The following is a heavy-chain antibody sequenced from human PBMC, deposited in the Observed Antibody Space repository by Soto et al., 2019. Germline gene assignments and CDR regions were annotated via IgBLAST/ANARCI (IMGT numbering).Heavy chain of an antibody. J-gene: IGHJ4*02. CDR1: GYSFTAYL. Sequence: ASVKVSCKASGYSFTAYLIHWVRQTPGQWLEWMGVTNPSDGGTDYPQKFRGRVTVTSDTSASTVYMELSSLESEDTAIYFCAREMAGTFYFDYWGQGVLVTVSS. V-gene: IGHV1-46*01. D-gene: IGHD2-8*01. CDR2: TNPSDGGT. CDR3: AREMAGTFYFDY.